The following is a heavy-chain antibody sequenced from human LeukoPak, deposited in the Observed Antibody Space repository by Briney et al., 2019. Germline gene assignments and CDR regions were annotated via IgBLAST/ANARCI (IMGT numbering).Heavy chain of an antibody. CDR2: INSDGSST. CDR1: GFTFSSYW. CDR3: ARVIRGSGSEAFDI. Sequence: GGSLRLSCAASGFTFSSYWMHWVRQAPEKGLVWVSRINSDGSSTSYADSVKGRFTISRDNAKNTLYLQMNSLRAEDTAVYYCARVIRGSGSEAFDIWGQGTMVTVSS. J-gene: IGHJ3*02. D-gene: IGHD3-10*01. V-gene: IGHV3-74*01.